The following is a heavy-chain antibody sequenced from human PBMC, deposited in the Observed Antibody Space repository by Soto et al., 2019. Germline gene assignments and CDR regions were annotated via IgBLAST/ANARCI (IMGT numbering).Heavy chain of an antibody. J-gene: IGHJ5*02. V-gene: IGHV3-13*01. CDR3: ARGRSFSYDSTPPPMFDP. Sequence: GGSLRLSCAGSGFTFSTFDIHWVRQAPGKGLEWVSGIGTLSDTFYAASVQGRFTISRQNAKNSVYLQMSSLRAGDTAFYYCARGRSFSYDSTPPPMFDPWGQGTLVTSPQ. D-gene: IGHD3-10*01. CDR2: IGTLSDT. CDR1: GFTFSTFD.